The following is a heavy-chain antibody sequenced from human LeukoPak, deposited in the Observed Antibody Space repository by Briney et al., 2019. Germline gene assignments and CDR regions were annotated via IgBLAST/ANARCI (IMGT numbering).Heavy chain of an antibody. J-gene: IGHJ5*02. CDR1: GFTFNTYA. CDR2: ICGSGGCT. V-gene: IGHV3-23*01. Sequence: PGGSLRLSCEASGFTFNTYAIYWVRQAPGKGLEWVSGICGSGGCTYYADSVKGRFTISRDNSKNTVYLQMNSLTADDTAVYYCARENYCTNGVCWAFDPWGQGTLVTVSS. D-gene: IGHD2-8*01. CDR3: ARENYCTNGVCWAFDP.